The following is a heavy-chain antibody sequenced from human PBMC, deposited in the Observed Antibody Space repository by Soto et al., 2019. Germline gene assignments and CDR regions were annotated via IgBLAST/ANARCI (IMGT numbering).Heavy chain of an antibody. D-gene: IGHD3-3*01. CDR2: ISAYKGNT. CDR3: ARVDVLRFFELLI. Sequence: QVQLVQSGAEVKKPGASVKVSCKASDYTFTNYGITWVRQAPGQGLERMGWISAYKGNTNYAQNRQGRVTMATDTSTSTAYVELRCLRSDDTAVYFCARVDVLRFFELLIWGQGTLVTVSS. V-gene: IGHV1-18*04. CDR1: DYTFTNYG. J-gene: IGHJ4*02.